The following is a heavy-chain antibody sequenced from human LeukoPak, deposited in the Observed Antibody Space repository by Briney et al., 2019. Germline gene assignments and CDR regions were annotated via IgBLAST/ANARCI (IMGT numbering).Heavy chain of an antibody. CDR1: GFTFSNAW. CDR2: IKSKTDGGTT. D-gene: IGHD3-22*01. J-gene: IGHJ4*02. V-gene: IGHV3-15*01. CDR3: TIDYYDSSGYLH. Sequence: GGSLRLSCAASGFTFSNAWMSWVRQAPGKGLEWVGRIKSKTDGGTTDYAAPVKGRFTISRDDSKNTLYLQMNSLKTEDTAVYYCTIDYYDSSGYLHWGQGTLVTVSS.